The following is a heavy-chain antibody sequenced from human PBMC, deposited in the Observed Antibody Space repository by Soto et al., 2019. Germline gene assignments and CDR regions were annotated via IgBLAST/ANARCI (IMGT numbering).Heavy chain of an antibody. D-gene: IGHD6-13*01. CDR2: ISSSSSTI. J-gene: IGHJ5*02. V-gene: IGHV3-48*01. CDR1: GFTFSSYS. CDR3: ARHPERIAEIGGFDP. Sequence: EVQLVESGGGLVQPGGSLRLSCAASGFTFSSYSMNWVRQAPAKGLEWVSYISSSSSTIYYADSVKGRFTISRDNAKNYLYLQMNSLRAEDTAVYYCARHPERIAEIGGFDPWGQGTLVTVSS.